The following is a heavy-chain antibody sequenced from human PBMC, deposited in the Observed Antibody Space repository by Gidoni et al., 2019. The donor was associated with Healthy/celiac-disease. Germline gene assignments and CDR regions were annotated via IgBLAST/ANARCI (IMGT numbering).Heavy chain of an antibody. Sequence: QVQLVQSGAEVKKPGSSVKVSCKASGGTFSSYAISWVRQAPGQGLEWMGGIIPIFGTANYAQKFQGRVTITADESTSTAYMELSSLRSEDTAVYYCARESVVVVPAANRAGMDVWGQGTTVTVSS. CDR2: IIPIFGTA. CDR1: GGTFSSYA. J-gene: IGHJ6*02. D-gene: IGHD2-2*01. CDR3: ARESVVVVPAANRAGMDV. V-gene: IGHV1-69*01.